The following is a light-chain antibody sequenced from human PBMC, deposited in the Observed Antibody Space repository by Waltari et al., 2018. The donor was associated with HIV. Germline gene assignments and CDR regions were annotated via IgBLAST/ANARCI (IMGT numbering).Light chain of an antibody. CDR1: SSNIGAGYD. CDR3: QSYDSSLSGSVV. V-gene: IGLV1-40*01. Sequence: QSVLTQPPSVSGAPGQRVTISCTGSSSNIGAGYDVHWYRQLPGTAPKLLIYGDNNRPSGVPDRFSGSKSGTSASLAITGLQAEYEANYYCQSYDSSLSGSVVFGGGTKLTVL. CDR2: GDN. J-gene: IGLJ2*01.